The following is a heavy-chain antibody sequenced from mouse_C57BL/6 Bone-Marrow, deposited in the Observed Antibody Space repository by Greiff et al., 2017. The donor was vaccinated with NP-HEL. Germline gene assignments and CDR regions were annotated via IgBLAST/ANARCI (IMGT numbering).Heavy chain of an antibody. D-gene: IGHD1-1*01. V-gene: IGHV1-52*01. CDR1: GYTFTSYW. Sequence: QVQLQQPGAELVRPGSSVKLSCKASGYTFTSYWLHWVKQRPIQGLEWIGNIDPSDSETHYNQKFKDKATLTVDKSSSTAYMQLSSLTSEDSAVYSCARITTVVPYYYAMDYWGQGTSVTVSS. CDR3: ARITTVVPYYYAMDY. CDR2: IDPSDSET. J-gene: IGHJ4*01.